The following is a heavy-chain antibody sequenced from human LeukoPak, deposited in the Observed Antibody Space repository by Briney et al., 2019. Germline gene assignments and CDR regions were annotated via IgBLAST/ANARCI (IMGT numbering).Heavy chain of an antibody. Sequence: GGSLRLSCAAFGFTFSSYSMIWVRQAPGKGLEWVSYISTGSSTIYYADSVKGRFTISRDNAKNSLYLQMNSLRDEDTAVYYCARDVERTGGTYYYGSGSPRGWGQGTLVTVSS. V-gene: IGHV3-48*02. D-gene: IGHD3-10*01. J-gene: IGHJ4*02. CDR3: ARDVERTGGTYYYGSGSPRG. CDR2: ISTGSSTI. CDR1: GFTFSSYS.